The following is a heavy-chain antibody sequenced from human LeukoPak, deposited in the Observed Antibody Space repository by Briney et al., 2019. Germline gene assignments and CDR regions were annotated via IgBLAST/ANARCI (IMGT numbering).Heavy chain of an antibody. CDR3: ARRAGADSHPYDD. CDR2: IYSDNT. J-gene: IGHJ4*02. CDR1: GFTVSSNS. D-gene: IGHD2-21*02. Sequence: GGSLRLSCTVSGFTVSSNSMSWVRQAPGKGLEWVSFIYSDNTHYSDSVQGRFTISRDNSKNTLYLQMNSLSAEDTAVYYCARRAGADSHPYDDWGQGTLVTVSS. V-gene: IGHV3-53*01.